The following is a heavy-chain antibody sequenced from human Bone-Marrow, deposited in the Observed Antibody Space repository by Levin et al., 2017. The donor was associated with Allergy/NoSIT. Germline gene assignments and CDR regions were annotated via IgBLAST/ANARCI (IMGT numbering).Heavy chain of an antibody. J-gene: IGHJ4*02. D-gene: IGHD6-19*01. V-gene: IGHV3-30*18. CDR1: GFTFSNYG. CDR2: ISYDGSDK. CDR3: AKLLPWLVLTAPFDY. Sequence: PGGSLRLSCAVSGFTFSNYGMHWVRQAPGKGLEWVALISYDGSDKDYADSVKGRFTISRDSYKNTLYLQMNSLRAEDTAVYYCAKLLPWLVLTAPFDYWGQGTLVTVSS.